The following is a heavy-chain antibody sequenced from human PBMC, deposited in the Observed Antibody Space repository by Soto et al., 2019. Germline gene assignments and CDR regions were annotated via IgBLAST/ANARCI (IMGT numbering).Heavy chain of an antibody. D-gene: IGHD2-21*02. CDR2: ILPIFGTA. J-gene: IGHJ3*02. CDR1: GGTFSTSS. V-gene: IGHV1-69*15. CDR3: ARGHECGGNSDAFDI. Sequence: QVQLVQSGAEVKKPGSSVKVSCKASGGTFSTSSMHWVRQAPEQGPEWMGNILPIFGTADYAHKFQGRVTITANESTKTVYMELRSLLSADTAVYYCARGHECGGNSDAFDIWGQGTVVTVSS.